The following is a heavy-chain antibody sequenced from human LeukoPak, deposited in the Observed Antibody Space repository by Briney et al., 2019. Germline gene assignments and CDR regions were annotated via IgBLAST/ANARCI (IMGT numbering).Heavy chain of an antibody. CDR2: ISYDGSNK. J-gene: IGHJ4*02. CDR1: GFTFSSYA. V-gene: IGHV3-30*14. D-gene: IGHD1-26*01. CDR3: ARYSIVGAPCFDY. Sequence: GGSLRLSCAASGFTFSSYAMHWVRQAPGKGLEWVAVISYDGSNKYYADSVKGRFTISRDNSKNTLYLQMNSLRAEDTAVYYCARYSIVGAPCFDYWGQGTLVTVSS.